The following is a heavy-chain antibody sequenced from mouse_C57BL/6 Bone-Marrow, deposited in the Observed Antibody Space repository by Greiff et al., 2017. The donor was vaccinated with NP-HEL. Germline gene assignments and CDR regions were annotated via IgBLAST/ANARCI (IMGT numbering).Heavy chain of an antibody. D-gene: IGHD1-1*01. J-gene: IGHJ1*03. Sequence: QVQLQQPGAELVKPGASVKLSCKASGYTFTSYWMHWVKQRPGRGLEWIGRIDPNSGGTNYNEKFKSKATLTVDKPSSTAYMQLSSLTSEDSAVYYGALRGFTTVVGHWYFDVWGTGTTVTVSS. CDR3: ALRGFTTVVGHWYFDV. CDR2: IDPNSGGT. CDR1: GYTFTSYW. V-gene: IGHV1-72*01.